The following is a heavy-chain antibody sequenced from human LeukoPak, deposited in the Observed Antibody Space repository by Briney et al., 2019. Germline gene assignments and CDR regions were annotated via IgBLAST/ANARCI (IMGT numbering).Heavy chain of an antibody. Sequence: GRSLRLSCAASGFTFDDYAMHWVRQAPGKGLEWVAHINPDGRDTYYVDSVKDRFTISRDNAQNSMYLQMNSLRVEDTAVYYCTSWGDTTAEYFQRWGQGTLVAVSS. CDR1: GFTFDDYA. J-gene: IGHJ1*01. CDR3: TSWGDTTAEYFQR. V-gene: IGHV3-7*01. D-gene: IGHD2-21*02. CDR2: INPDGRDT.